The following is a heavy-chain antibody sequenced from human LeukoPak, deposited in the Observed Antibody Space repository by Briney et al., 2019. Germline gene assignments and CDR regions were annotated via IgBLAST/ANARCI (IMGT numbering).Heavy chain of an antibody. CDR1: GFTVSSNY. Sequence: AGGSLRLSCAASGFTVSSNYMSWVRQAPGKGLEWVSVIYSGGSTYYADSVKGRFTISRDNSKNTLYLQMNSLRAEDTAVYYCARVQYSGSYYDYDAFDIWGQGTMVTVSS. CDR2: IYSGGST. J-gene: IGHJ3*02. V-gene: IGHV3-53*01. D-gene: IGHD1-26*01. CDR3: ARVQYSGSYYDYDAFDI.